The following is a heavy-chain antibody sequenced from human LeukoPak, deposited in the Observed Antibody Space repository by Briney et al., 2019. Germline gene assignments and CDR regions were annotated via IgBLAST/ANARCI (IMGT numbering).Heavy chain of an antibody. Sequence: GESLKISCEASGYKFTTDYIGWVRQMPGKGLEWMGIIYPDDSETNYSPSFKGQVTMSVDKSITTAFLQWSSLKASDTAMYYCARQAYGSRFDAFDIWGQGTMVTVFS. V-gene: IGHV5-51*01. D-gene: IGHD3-22*01. J-gene: IGHJ3*02. CDR1: GYKFTTDY. CDR2: IYPDDSET. CDR3: ARQAYGSRFDAFDI.